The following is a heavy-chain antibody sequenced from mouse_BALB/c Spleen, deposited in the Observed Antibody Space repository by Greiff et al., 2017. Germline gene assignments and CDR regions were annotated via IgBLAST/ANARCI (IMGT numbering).Heavy chain of an antibody. CDR3: ARSNYENYFDY. Sequence: EVQLQQSGPGLVKPSQSLSLTCTVTGYSITSDYAWNWIRQFPGNKLEWMGYISYSGSTSYNPSLKSRISITRDTSKNQFFLQLNSVTTEDTATYYCARSNYENYFDYWGQGTTLTVSS. CDR2: ISYSGST. CDR1: GYSITSDYA. V-gene: IGHV3-2*02. J-gene: IGHJ2*01. D-gene: IGHD2-4*01.